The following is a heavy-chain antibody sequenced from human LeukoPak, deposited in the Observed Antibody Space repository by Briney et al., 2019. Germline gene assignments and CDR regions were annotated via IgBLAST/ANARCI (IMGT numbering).Heavy chain of an antibody. CDR1: GFTFSSYA. Sequence: GGSLRLSCAASGFTFSSYAMSWVRQAPGRGLEWVSAISGSGGSTYYADSVKGRFTISRDNSKNTLYLQMNSLRAEDTAVYYCAKDHYDSSGYSAYWGQGTLVTVSS. CDR2: ISGSGGST. J-gene: IGHJ4*02. CDR3: AKDHYDSSGYSAY. D-gene: IGHD3-22*01. V-gene: IGHV3-23*01.